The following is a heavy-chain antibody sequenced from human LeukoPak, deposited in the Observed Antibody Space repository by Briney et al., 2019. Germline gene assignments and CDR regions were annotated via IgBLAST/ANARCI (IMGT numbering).Heavy chain of an antibody. CDR3: AKEITFGGVNSDFDY. CDR1: GFTFSSYG. V-gene: IGHV3-23*01. Sequence: GGSLRLSCAASGFTFSSYGMRWVRQAPGKGLEWVSAISGSGGSKYYADSVKGRFTISRDNSKNTLYLQMNSLRAEDTAVYYGAKEITFGGVNSDFDYWGQGTLVTVSS. D-gene: IGHD3-16*01. CDR2: ISGSGGSK. J-gene: IGHJ4*02.